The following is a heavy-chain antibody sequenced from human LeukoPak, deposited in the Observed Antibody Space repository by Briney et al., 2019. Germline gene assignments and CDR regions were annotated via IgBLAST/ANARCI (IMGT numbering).Heavy chain of an antibody. J-gene: IGHJ4*02. CDR1: GYTFSNYI. CDR3: AREVGGDSGYSYYFDY. D-gene: IGHD5-12*01. Sequence: SVKVSCKASGYTFSNYIISWVRQAPGQGLEWMGGIIPIFGTANYAQKFQGRVTITADESTSTAYMELSSLRSEDTAVYYCAREVGGDSGYSYYFDYWGQGTLVTVSS. V-gene: IGHV1-69*13. CDR2: IIPIFGTA.